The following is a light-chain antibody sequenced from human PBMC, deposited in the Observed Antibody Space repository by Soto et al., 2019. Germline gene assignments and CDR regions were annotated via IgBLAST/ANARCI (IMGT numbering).Light chain of an antibody. J-gene: IGKJ5*01. CDR2: DAS. Sequence: EIVLTQSPGTLSLSPGERATLSCRASQSTTYLAWYQQKPGQAPRLLIYDASNRATGIPARFSGSGSGTDFTLTISSLEPEDFAVYYCQQRSNWLSITFGQGTRLEIK. V-gene: IGKV3-11*01. CDR3: QQRSNWLSIT. CDR1: QSTTY.